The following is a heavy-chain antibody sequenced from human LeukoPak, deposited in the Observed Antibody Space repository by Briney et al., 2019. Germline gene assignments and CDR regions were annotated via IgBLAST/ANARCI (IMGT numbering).Heavy chain of an antibody. CDR3: AKLGGVGATSLADY. CDR1: GFTFSSYG. CDR2: ISYDGSNK. V-gene: IGHV3-30*18. D-gene: IGHD1-26*01. J-gene: IGHJ4*02. Sequence: GGSLRLSCAASGFTFSSYGMHWVRQAPGKGLEWVAVISYDGSNKYYADSVKGRFTISRDNSKNTLYLQMDSLRAEDTAVYYCAKLGGVGATSLADYWGQGTLVTVSS.